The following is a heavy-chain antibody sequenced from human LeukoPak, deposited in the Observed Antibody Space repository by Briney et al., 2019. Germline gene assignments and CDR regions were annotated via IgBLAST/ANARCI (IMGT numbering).Heavy chain of an antibody. J-gene: IGHJ3*02. V-gene: IGHV1-46*01. CDR2: INPSGGST. CDR1: GYTFTSYG. D-gene: IGHD2-8*01. CDR3: ARGMAPVAFDI. Sequence: ASVKVSCKASGYTFTSYGISWVRQAPGQGLEWMGIINPSGGSTSYAQKFQGRATMTRDMSTSTVYMELSSLRSEDTAVYYCARGMAPVAFDIWGQGTMVTVSS.